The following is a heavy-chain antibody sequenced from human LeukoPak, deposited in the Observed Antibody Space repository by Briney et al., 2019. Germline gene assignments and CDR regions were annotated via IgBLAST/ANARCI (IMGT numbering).Heavy chain of an antibody. V-gene: IGHV3-23*01. Sequence: GGSLLLSCAASGFTFSSHAMTWVRQAPGKGLERVSTFGSSGDNTFYADSVKGRFTISRDNSKNTLYLEMNSLRAEDTAVYYCAKEGFLEWFLFDYWGQGTLVTVSS. J-gene: IGHJ4*02. CDR2: FGSSGDNT. CDR3: AKEGFLEWFLFDY. CDR1: GFTFSSHA. D-gene: IGHD3-3*01.